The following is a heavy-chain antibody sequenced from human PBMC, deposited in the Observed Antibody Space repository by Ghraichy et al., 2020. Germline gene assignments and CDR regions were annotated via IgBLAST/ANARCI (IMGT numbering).Heavy chain of an antibody. Sequence: SETLSLTCAVYGGSFSGYYWSWIRQPPGKGLEWIGEINYSGSTNYNPSLKSRVTISVDTSKNQFSLKLSSVTAADTAVYYCARQNYYDSSGYYFHRIGWGAFDIWGQGTMVTVSS. V-gene: IGHV4-34*01. D-gene: IGHD3-22*01. CDR3: ARQNYYDSSGYYFHRIGWGAFDI. CDR2: INYSGST. J-gene: IGHJ3*02. CDR1: GGSFSGYY.